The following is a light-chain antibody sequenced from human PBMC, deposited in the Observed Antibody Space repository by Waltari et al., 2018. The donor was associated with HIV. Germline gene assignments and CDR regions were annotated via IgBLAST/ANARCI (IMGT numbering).Light chain of an antibody. J-gene: IGKJ1*01. CDR3: QQYDTSPQWT. V-gene: IGKV3-20*01. CDR2: GAS. CDR1: QSVTSTY. Sequence: ELVLTQSPGTLSLYPGERATLYCRASQSVTSTYLAWYQHKPGQAPRLLMYGASNRATGTPDRFSGSGSGTDFTLTLSRLEPEDFAVYYCQQYDTSPQWTFGQGTKVEI.